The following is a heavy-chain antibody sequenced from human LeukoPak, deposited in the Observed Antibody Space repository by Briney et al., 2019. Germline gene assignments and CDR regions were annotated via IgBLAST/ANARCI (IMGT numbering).Heavy chain of an antibody. D-gene: IGHD3-22*01. J-gene: IGHJ4*02. CDR1: GIRFSSYW. CDR2: IKYDGTHK. Sequence: GGSLRPSCVASGIRFSSYWMAWVRQAPGKGLEWVANIKYDGTHKFYADSVKGRFTISRDNAKNSLFLEMNSLRADDTAVYFCASSHDSSGNDWGQGTLVTVSS. V-gene: IGHV3-7*01. CDR3: ASSHDSSGND.